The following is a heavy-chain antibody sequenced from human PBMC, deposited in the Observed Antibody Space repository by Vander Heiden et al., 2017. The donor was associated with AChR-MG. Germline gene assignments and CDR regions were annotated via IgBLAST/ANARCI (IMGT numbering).Heavy chain of an antibody. CDR3: AKDSLAFCSGGRCYGMMGFDY. CDR2: ISVDGKSQ. Sequence: QVQLVQSGGGVVQPGRSLKLAGVGPGRFTFSNYAMSWVRQAPGKGLDWVAIISVDGKSQGYADSVKGRFSISRDNSRNTVFLQIDSLRPDDTAMYYCAKDSLAFCSGGRCYGMMGFDYWGQGTQVTVSS. D-gene: IGHD2-15*01. CDR1: GRFTFSNYA. J-gene: IGHJ4*02. V-gene: IGHV3-30*14.